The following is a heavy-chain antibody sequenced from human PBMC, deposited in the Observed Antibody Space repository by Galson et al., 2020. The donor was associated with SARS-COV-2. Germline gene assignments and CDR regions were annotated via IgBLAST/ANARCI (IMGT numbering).Heavy chain of an antibody. CDR2: IKQDGSEK. J-gene: IGHJ6*02. CDR3: ARDKPLIAIFGVSISGDYYGLDV. CDR1: GFTFSSYW. V-gene: IGHV3-7*01. Sequence: LSLTCAASGFTFSSYWMSWVRQAPGKGLEWVANIKQDGSEKYYVDSVKGRFTISRDNARNSLYLQMNILRAEDTAVYYCARDKPLIAIFGVSISGDYYGLDVWGQGTTVTVSS. D-gene: IGHD3-3*01.